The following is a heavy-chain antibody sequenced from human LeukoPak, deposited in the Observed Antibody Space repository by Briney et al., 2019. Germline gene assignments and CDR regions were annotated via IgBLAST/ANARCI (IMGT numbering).Heavy chain of an antibody. D-gene: IGHD2-2*01. J-gene: IGHJ6*04. CDR2: ISGSGGGT. CDR1: GFTFSTYA. Sequence: GGSLRLSCAASGFTFSTYALSWVRQAPGKGLEWVSTISGSGGGTSYADSVKGRFTISRDNSKNTLYLQMNSLRAEDTAVYYCARDRSLVGDVWGKGTTVTVSS. V-gene: IGHV3-23*01. CDR3: ARDRSLVGDV.